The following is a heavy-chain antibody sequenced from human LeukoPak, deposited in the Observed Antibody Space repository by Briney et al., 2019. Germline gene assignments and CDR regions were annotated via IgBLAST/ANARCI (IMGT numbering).Heavy chain of an antibody. CDR3: ARDMSGFDY. V-gene: IGHV4-30-2*01. CDR1: GGSISSGGYY. J-gene: IGHJ4*02. Sequence: SETLSLTCTVSGGSISSGGYYWSWIRQPPGKGLEWIGYIYHSGSTYYNPSLKSRVTMSVDTSKNQFSLKLSSVTAADTAVYYCARDMSGFDYWGQGTLVTVSS. CDR2: IYHSGST. D-gene: IGHD3-10*02.